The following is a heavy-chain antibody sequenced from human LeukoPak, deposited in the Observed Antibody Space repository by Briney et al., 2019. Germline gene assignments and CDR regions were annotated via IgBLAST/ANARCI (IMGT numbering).Heavy chain of an antibody. Sequence: PGGSLRLSCAASGFTFSNAWMSWVRQAPGKGLEWVGRIKSKTDGGTTGYAAPVKGRFTISRDDSKNTLYLQMNSLKTEDTAVYYCTTDLWFGELLFVDYWGQGTLVTVSS. D-gene: IGHD3-10*01. V-gene: IGHV3-15*01. CDR3: TTDLWFGELLFVDY. J-gene: IGHJ4*02. CDR2: IKSKTDGGTT. CDR1: GFTFSNAW.